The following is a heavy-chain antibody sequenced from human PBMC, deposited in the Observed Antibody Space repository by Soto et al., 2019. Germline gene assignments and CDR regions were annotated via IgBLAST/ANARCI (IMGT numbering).Heavy chain of an antibody. D-gene: IGHD6-6*01. CDR3: AREGPRPYYYYGMDV. CDR2: ISTYNGDA. J-gene: IGHJ6*02. V-gene: IGHV1-18*01. CDR1: GYTFSTSG. Sequence: QAQLEQSGAEVKKPGASVKVSCKSSGYTFSTSGISWVRQAPGQVLEWMGWISTYNGDANYAQRFQGRVTMTTDTSTSTTFMELRSLRSDDTAVYYCAREGPRPYYYYGMDVWGQGTTVTVSS.